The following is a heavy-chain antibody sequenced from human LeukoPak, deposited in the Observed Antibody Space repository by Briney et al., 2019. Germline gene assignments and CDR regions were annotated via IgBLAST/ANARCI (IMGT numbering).Heavy chain of an antibody. J-gene: IGHJ4*02. CDR3: ARANFLYCSSSTCLFDY. CDR1: GYTFTDYY. CDR2: INPNDGDT. D-gene: IGHD2-2*01. Sequence: ASVKVSCKASGYTFTDYYMHWVRQAPGQGFEWMGWINPNDGDTNYAQKFQGRVTMTRDTSISTAHMEVSRLRSDNTAVYYCARANFLYCSSSTCLFDYWGQGTLVTVSS. V-gene: IGHV1-2*02.